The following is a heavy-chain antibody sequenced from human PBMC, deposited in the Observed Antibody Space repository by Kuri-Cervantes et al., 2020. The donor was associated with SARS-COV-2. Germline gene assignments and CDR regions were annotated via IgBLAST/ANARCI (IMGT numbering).Heavy chain of an antibody. CDR3: ARQTRNTIRTSLGY. CDR1: DYSISSGYY. CDR2: VYYGGGT. V-gene: IGHV4-38-2*01. J-gene: IGHJ4*02. D-gene: IGHD1-1*01. Sequence: SQTLSLTCAVSDYSISSGYYWGWIRQPPGKGLEWIGSVYYGGGTYYNPSLKTRVAMSVDTPKNQFSLKLSSVTAADTAVYYCARQTRNTIRTSLGYWGQGTLVTVSS.